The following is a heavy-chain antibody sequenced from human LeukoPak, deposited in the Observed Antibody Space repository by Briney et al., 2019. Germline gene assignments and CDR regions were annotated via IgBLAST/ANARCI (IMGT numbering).Heavy chain of an antibody. Sequence: GGSLRLSCAASRFTFSSYGMSWVRQAPGKGLEWVSGISGSGGITYYADSVKGRFTISRDNAEHSLYLQMNSLRAEDTAVYYCARGDVRDFWGQGTLVTVSS. CDR3: ARGDVRDF. CDR2: ISGSGGIT. D-gene: IGHD2-21*01. J-gene: IGHJ4*02. CDR1: RFTFSSYG. V-gene: IGHV3-23*01.